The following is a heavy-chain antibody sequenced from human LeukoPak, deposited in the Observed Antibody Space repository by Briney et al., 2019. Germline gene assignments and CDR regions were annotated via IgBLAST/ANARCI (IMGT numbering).Heavy chain of an antibody. J-gene: IGHJ4*02. CDR2: IFYSGST. D-gene: IGHD3-22*01. CDR3: ARAPAYYYDSSGYYED. CDR1: GGSISSGGSS. V-gene: IGHV4-31*03. Sequence: SETLSLTCTVSGGSISSGGSSWSWIRQHPGKGLEWIGNIFYSGSTDYNPSLKSRVTISVDTSRNQFSLKASSVTAADTAVYYCARAPAYYYDSSGYYEDWGQGTLVTVSS.